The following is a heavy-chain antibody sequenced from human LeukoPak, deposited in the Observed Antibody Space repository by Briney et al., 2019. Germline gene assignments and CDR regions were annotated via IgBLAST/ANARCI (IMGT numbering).Heavy chain of an antibody. CDR1: GGTFSSYA. V-gene: IGHV1-69*05. CDR2: IIPIFGTA. Sequence: GASVKVSCKASGGTFSSYAISWVRQAPGQGLEWMGGIIPIFGTANYAQKFQGRVTITTDESTSTAYMELSSLRSEDTAVYYCARRSTSPYYMDVWGKGTTVTVSS. D-gene: IGHD2-2*01. CDR3: ARRSTSPYYMDV. J-gene: IGHJ6*03.